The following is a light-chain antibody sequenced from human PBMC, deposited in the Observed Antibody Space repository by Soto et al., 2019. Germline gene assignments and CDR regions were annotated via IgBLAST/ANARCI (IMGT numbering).Light chain of an antibody. V-gene: IGKV1-39*01. J-gene: IGKJ3*01. Sequence: DIQMTQSPSSLSASVGDRVTITCRASQNIRSYLSWYQQKPGKAPKVLIYAASTLQSGVPSRFSGSGSGTDFTLTISSLQPEDFATYYCQQCYSALTFGPGTKVDIK. CDR1: QNIRSY. CDR3: QQCYSALT. CDR2: AAS.